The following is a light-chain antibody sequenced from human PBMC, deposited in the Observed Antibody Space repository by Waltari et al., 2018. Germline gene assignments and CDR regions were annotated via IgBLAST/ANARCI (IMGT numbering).Light chain of an antibody. J-gene: IGLJ2*01. CDR3: SSYAGSFVV. CDR1: SSAVGGYTF. CDR2: EVT. V-gene: IGLV2-8*01. Sequence: QSALTQPPSASGSPGQSVPISCTGTSSAVGGYTFVSCYQQHPGKAPKLMIYEVTKRPSGVPDRFSGSKSGNTASLTVSGLQAEDEADYYCSSYAGSFVVFGGGTKLTVL.